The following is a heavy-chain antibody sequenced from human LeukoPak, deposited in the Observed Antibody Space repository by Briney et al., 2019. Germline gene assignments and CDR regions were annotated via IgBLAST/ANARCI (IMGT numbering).Heavy chain of an antibody. V-gene: IGHV3-23*01. J-gene: IGHJ4*02. CDR1: GFTFSSYA. CDR3: AKSSIIRSVFDY. D-gene: IGHD6-6*01. Sequence: PGGSLRLSCAASGFTFSSYAMSWVRQAPGKGLEWVSAISGSGGSTYYADSVKGRFTISRDNSKNTLYLQMNSLRAEDTAVHYCAKSSIIRSVFDYWGQGTLVTVSS. CDR2: ISGSGGST.